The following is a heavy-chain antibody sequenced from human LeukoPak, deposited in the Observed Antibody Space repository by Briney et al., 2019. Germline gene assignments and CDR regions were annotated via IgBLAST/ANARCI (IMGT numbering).Heavy chain of an antibody. CDR2: ISSSSSYI. Sequence: PGGSLRLSCAASGFTFSTYTMNWVRQAPGKGLEWVPSISSSSSYIYYADPVKGRFTISRDNSKNTLYLQMNSLRAEDTAVYYCAKVNDFWSGYYEFGPYFDYWGQGTLVTVSS. CDR3: AKVNDFWSGYYEFGPYFDY. CDR1: GFTFSTYT. V-gene: IGHV3-21*04. D-gene: IGHD3-3*01. J-gene: IGHJ4*02.